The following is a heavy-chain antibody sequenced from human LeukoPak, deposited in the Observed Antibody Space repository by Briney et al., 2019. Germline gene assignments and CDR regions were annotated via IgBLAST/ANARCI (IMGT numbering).Heavy chain of an antibody. V-gene: IGHV4-39*01. CDR1: GGSISSSSYY. CDR3: ATIVVVTAMSVGDWFDP. D-gene: IGHD2-21*02. J-gene: IGHJ5*02. Sequence: SETLSLTCTVSGGSISSSSYYWGWIRQPPGTGLEWIGSIYYSGSTYYNPSLKSRVTISVDTSKNQFSLKLSSVTAADTAVYYCATIVVVTAMSVGDWFDPWGQGTLVTVSS. CDR2: IYYSGST.